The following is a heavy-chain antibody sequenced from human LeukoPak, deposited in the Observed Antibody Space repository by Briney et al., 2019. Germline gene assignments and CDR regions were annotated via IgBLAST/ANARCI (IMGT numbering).Heavy chain of an antibody. J-gene: IGHJ4*02. V-gene: IGHV3-30*03. Sequence: PGGSLRLSCAASGFTFGSYGMHWVRQAPGKGLEGVAFISYDRSETYYADSGKGRFSISRDNSKNTVYLQMNSLRPEDRAVYYCAREGGYSFDHWGQGTLVTVSS. CDR3: AREGGYSFDH. CDR1: GFTFGSYG. D-gene: IGHD6-25*01. CDR2: ISYDRSET.